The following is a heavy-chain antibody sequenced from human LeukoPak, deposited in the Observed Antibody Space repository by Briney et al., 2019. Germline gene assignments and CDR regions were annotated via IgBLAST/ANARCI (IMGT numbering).Heavy chain of an antibody. Sequence: SVKVSCKASGGTFSSYAINWVRQAPGQGLEWMGGIIPIFGTANYAQKFQDRVTITTDEFTSTAYMELSSLRSEDTAVYYCARGISSSSPGYYFDYWGQGTLVTVSS. CDR3: ARGISSSSPGYYFDY. D-gene: IGHD6-6*01. CDR1: GGTFSSYA. J-gene: IGHJ4*02. CDR2: IIPIFGTA. V-gene: IGHV1-69*05.